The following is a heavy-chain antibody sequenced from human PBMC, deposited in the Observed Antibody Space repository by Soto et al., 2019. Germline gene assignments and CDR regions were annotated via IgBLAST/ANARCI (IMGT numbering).Heavy chain of an antibody. J-gene: IGHJ4*02. D-gene: IGHD5-12*01. V-gene: IGHV4-4*02. Sequence: QVQLQESGPGLVKPSGTVSLTCAVSSGSITSSNWWSWVRQPPGKGLEWIGEVSHTGNTNYMPSLKSRVTISVDKSRNQFSLRLSSVTAADTAVYYCARNRYGGYDFDYWGQGTLVTVSS. CDR2: VSHTGNT. CDR1: SGSITSSNW. CDR3: ARNRYGGYDFDY.